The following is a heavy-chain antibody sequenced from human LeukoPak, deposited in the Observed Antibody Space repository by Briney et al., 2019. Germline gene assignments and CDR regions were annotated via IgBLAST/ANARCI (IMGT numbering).Heavy chain of an antibody. J-gene: IGHJ4*02. CDR3: AKCCSGPPG. D-gene: IGHD6-19*01. CDR1: GFTFSTYA. Sequence: GGSLRLSCSASGFTFSTYAMHWVRQARGEGLAYVSVISSNGGTTYYADSVKGRFTISRDNSKNTLYLQMNSLRAEDTAVYYCAKCCSGPPGWGQGTLVTVSS. V-gene: IGHV3-64*04. CDR2: ISSNGGTT.